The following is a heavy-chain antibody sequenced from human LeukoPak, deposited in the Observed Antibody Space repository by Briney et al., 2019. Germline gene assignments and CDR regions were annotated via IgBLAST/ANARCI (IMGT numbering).Heavy chain of an antibody. CDR1: GYSFTTYW. D-gene: IGHD3-10*01. Sequence: GESLKISCRGSGYSFTTYWIGWVRQMPGKGLEWMGIIYPADSNTRYSPSFQGQVTISADKSISTAYLQWSSLKASDTAIYYCARSFGSGSYYDYWGQGTLVTVSS. CDR2: IYPADSNT. V-gene: IGHV5-51*01. J-gene: IGHJ4*02. CDR3: ARSFGSGSYYDY.